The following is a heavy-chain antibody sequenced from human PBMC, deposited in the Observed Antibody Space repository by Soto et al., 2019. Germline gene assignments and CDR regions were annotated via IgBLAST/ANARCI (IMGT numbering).Heavy chain of an antibody. D-gene: IGHD2-2*01. V-gene: IGHV3-21*01. J-gene: IGHJ6*02. Sequence: VGSLRLSCAASGFTFSTYRMNWVRQAPGKGLEWVSSISSSGTYIHYADSLKGRFTISRDNAKNSLYLQMISLRAEDTAVYYCARDPSDCSSTSCWGYYALDVWGHGTTVTTSS. CDR1: GFTFSTYR. CDR3: ARDPSDCSSTSCWGYYALDV. CDR2: ISSSGTYI.